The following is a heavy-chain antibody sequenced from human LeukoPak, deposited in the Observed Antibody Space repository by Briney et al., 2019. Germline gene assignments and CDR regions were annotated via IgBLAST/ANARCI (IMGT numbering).Heavy chain of an antibody. CDR1: GFTFSSYS. V-gene: IGHV3-21*01. CDR3: ARAGGRGSYYAYDY. D-gene: IGHD1-26*01. Sequence: GGSLRLSCAASGFTFSSYSMNWVRQAPGKGLEWVSSISSSSSSYIYYADSVKGRFTISRDNAKNSLYLQMNSLRAEDTAVYYCARAGGRGSYYAYDYWGQGTLVTVSS. CDR2: ISSSSSSYI. J-gene: IGHJ4*02.